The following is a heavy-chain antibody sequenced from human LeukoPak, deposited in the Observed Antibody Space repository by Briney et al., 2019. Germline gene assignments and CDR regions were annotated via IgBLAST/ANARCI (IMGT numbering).Heavy chain of an antibody. CDR2: ISSGAGTT. Sequence: GGSLRLSCAASGFTFSRYSMNWVRQAPGKGLEWVSYISSGAGTTYYADSVKGRFTISRDNAKNSLDLQMNSLRDEDTAVYFCAKGSAYYSSWFDSWGQGTLVTVSS. J-gene: IGHJ5*01. CDR3: AKGSAYYSSWFDS. V-gene: IGHV3-48*02. D-gene: IGHD2-21*01. CDR1: GFTFSRYS.